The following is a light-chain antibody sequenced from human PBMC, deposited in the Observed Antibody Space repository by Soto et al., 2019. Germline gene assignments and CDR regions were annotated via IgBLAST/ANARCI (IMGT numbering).Light chain of an antibody. CDR2: EGS. V-gene: IGLV2-23*01. Sequence: QSALTQPPSASGSPGQSVTISCTGTSSDVGAYNYVSWYQQHPGKAPKLMIYEGSKRPSGVSNRFSGSKSGNTASLTISGLQAEDEADYYCCSYAGSSTHVVFGGGTKLTVL. CDR3: CSYAGSSTHVV. CDR1: SSDVGAYNY. J-gene: IGLJ2*01.